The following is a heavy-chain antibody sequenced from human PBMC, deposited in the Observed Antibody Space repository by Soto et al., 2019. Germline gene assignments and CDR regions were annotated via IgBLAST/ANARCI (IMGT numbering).Heavy chain of an antibody. Sequence: VQLVQSGAEVKKTGSSVKVSCKASGGTFNKFAFSWVRQAPGQGFEWMGGIIPVFRSANYAQRFRGRIKITADEDTITVYPYLNDLRSDDTAVYYGARRYCASDNCPLFYYFVDLWGLGTTVTVSS. CDR3: ARRYCASDNCPLFYYFVDL. J-gene: IGHJ6*02. D-gene: IGHD2-21*02. V-gene: IGHV1-69*01. CDR1: GGTFNKFA. CDR2: IIPVFRSA.